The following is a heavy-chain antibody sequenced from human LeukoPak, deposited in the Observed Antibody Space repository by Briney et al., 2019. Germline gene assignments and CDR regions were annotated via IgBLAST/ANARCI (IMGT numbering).Heavy chain of an antibody. CDR3: AKDFSSGDYDLLDY. V-gene: IGHV3-23*01. CDR1: GFTFSSYA. D-gene: IGHD4-17*01. J-gene: IGHJ4*02. Sequence: GGSLRLSCAASGFTFSSYAMSWVRQAPGKGLEWVSGISGSGGSTYYADSVKGRFTISRDNSKNTLYLQMNSLRAEDTAVYYCAKDFSSGDYDLLDYWGQGTLVTVSS. CDR2: ISGSGGST.